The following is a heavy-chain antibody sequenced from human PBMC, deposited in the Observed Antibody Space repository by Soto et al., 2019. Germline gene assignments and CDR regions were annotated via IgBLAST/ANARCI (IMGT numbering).Heavy chain of an antibody. Sequence: SETLSLTCTVSGGSITTGGYYWSWIRQLPGKGLEWIGHRYYSESTYYNPSLKSRVSISLDTSKNQFSLKLSFVTAADTAMYYCARTKCSGGSCYSWSLDYWGQGTPVTFS. CDR1: GGSITTGGYY. D-gene: IGHD2-15*01. CDR3: ARTKCSGGSCYSWSLDY. CDR2: RYYSEST. V-gene: IGHV4-31*03. J-gene: IGHJ4*02.